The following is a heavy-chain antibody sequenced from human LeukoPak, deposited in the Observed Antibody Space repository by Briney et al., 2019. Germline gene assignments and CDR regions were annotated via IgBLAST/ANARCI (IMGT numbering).Heavy chain of an antibody. J-gene: IGHJ5*02. CDR3: AKSQLLRQAEHCSGGRCYWPFWLDP. Sequence: PSETLSLTCTVSGYSISSGYYWGWIRQPPGKGLEWIGEINHSGSTNYNPSLKSRVTISVDTSKNQFSLQLTSVTPDDTAVYYCAKSQLLRQAEHCSGGRCYWPFWLDPWGQGTLVTVSS. V-gene: IGHV4-38-2*02. CDR1: GYSISSGYY. CDR2: INHSGST. D-gene: IGHD2-15*01.